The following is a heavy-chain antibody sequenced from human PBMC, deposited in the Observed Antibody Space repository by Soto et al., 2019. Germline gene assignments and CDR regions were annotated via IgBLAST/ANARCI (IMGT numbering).Heavy chain of an antibody. CDR2: ISGSGGST. Sequence: EVQLLESGGGLVQPGESLRLSCAASGFTFSSYAMSWVRQAPGKGLEWVSAISGSGGSTYYADSVKGRFTISRDNSKNTLYLQMNSLRAEDTAVYYCAKDRYYDSSGYNTRWFDPWGQGTLVTVSS. D-gene: IGHD3-22*01. V-gene: IGHV3-23*01. J-gene: IGHJ5*02. CDR3: AKDRYYDSSGYNTRWFDP. CDR1: GFTFSSYA.